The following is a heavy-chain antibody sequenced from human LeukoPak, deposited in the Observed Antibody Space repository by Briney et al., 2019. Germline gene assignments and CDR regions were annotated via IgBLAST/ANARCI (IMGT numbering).Heavy chain of an antibody. D-gene: IGHD6-13*01. CDR3: ARQGAAGKYYYYYMDA. V-gene: IGHV5-51*01. CDR1: GYNFPIYW. CDR2: IYPDDSNT. J-gene: IGHJ6*03. Sequence: GESLKISCQGSGYNFPIYWIGWVRQMPGQGLEWMGIIYPDDSNTIYGPSFQGQVTISADKSINTAYLEWSSLKASDTAIYYCARQGAAGKYYYYYMDAWGKGTTVTVSS.